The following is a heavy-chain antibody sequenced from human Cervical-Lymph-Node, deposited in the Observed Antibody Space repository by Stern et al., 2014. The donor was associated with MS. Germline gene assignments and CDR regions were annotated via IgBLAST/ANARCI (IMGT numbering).Heavy chain of an antibody. J-gene: IGHJ6*02. Sequence: VQLVESGAEVKKPGASVKVSCKASGYTFTSYGISWVRQAPGQGLEWMGWISAYNGNTNYAQKLQGRVTMTTDTSTSTAYMELRSLRSDDTAVYYCARSDDYYDSSGYSYYYYGMDVWGQGTTVTVSS. CDR2: ISAYNGNT. V-gene: IGHV1-18*01. CDR1: GYTFTSYG. D-gene: IGHD3-22*01. CDR3: ARSDDYYDSSGYSYYYYGMDV.